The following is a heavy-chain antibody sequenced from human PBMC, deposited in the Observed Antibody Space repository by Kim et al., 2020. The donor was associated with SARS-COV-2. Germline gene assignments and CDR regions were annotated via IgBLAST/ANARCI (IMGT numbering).Heavy chain of an antibody. D-gene: IGHD2-15*01. V-gene: IGHV4-34*01. CDR1: GGSFSGYY. CDR3: ATNPGYCSGGSCYPPYYFDY. Sequence: SETLSLTCAVYGGSFSGYYWSWIRQPPGKGLEWIGEINHSGGTNYNPSLKSRVTISVDTSKNQFSLKLSSVTAADTAVYYCATNPGYCSGGSCYPPYYFDYWGQGTLVTVSS. CDR2: INHSGGT. J-gene: IGHJ4*02.